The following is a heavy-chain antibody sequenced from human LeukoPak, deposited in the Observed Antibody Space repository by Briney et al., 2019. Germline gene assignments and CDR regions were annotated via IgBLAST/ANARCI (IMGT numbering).Heavy chain of an antibody. J-gene: IGHJ4*02. CDR2: IYSNGNT. D-gene: IGHD4-17*01. Sequence: ETLSLTCSVSGRSISSSGHYWGWLRQSPEKGLDWIGSIYSNGNTYYNPSVKSRVTIAVDTSKNQFSLRLTSVTAAETAVYYCARSATVTTGYFDYWGQGALVTVSS. CDR1: GRSISSSGHY. V-gene: IGHV4-39*07. CDR3: ARSATVTTGYFDY.